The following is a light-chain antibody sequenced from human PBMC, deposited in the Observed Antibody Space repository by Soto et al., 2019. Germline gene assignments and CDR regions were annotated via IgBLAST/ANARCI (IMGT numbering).Light chain of an antibody. CDR3: QQYGSSGT. CDR1: QGIGDD. CDR2: TAS. Sequence: DIQMTQSPSSLSAFVGDRVTITCRASQGIGDDLGWYQQKPGKAPKRLIYTASNLQSGVPSRFSGSGSGTDFTLTISRLEPEDFAVYYCQQYGSSGTFGQGTKVDIK. J-gene: IGKJ1*01. V-gene: IGKV1-17*01.